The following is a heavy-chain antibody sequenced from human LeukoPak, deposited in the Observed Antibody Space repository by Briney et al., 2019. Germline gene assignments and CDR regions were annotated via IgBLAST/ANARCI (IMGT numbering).Heavy chain of an antibody. CDR2: ISGSSSTI. V-gene: IGHV3-48*01. CDR1: GFTFSSYA. D-gene: IGHD3-3*01. Sequence: GGSLRLSCAASGFTFSSYAMSWVRQAPGKGLEWISYISGSSSTIHYADSVKGRFTISRDNDKNSLYLEMNSLRAEDTAVYFCARVEKGFWSGFKMDVWGKGTAVTVSS. J-gene: IGHJ6*04. CDR3: ARVEKGFWSGFKMDV.